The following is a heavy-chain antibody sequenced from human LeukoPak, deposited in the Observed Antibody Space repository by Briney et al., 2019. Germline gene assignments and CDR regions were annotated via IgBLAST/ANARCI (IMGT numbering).Heavy chain of an antibody. CDR2: ISVSAGTT. D-gene: IGHD7-27*01. CDR1: GFTFSNYA. J-gene: IGHJ4*02. Sequence: GGSLRLSCVGSGFTFSNYAVSWVRQAPGKGLEWVSVISVSAGTTYYADSVKGRFTISRDNSKNTLYLQMNSLRAEDTALYYCAKVPNTNSPGVDYWGQGTLVTVSS. CDR3: AKVPNTNSPGVDY. V-gene: IGHV3-23*01.